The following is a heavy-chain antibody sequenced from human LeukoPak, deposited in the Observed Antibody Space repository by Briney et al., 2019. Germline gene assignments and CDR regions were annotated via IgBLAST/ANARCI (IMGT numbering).Heavy chain of an antibody. CDR1: GYSFTSYW. Sequence: PGESLKISCKGSGYSFTSYWIGWVRQMPGKGLEWMAIIYPGDSDTRYSPSFQGQVTISADKSISTAYLQWSSLKASDTAMYYCARRGASGSYYVGWFDPWGQGTLVTVSS. V-gene: IGHV5-51*01. J-gene: IGHJ5*02. D-gene: IGHD1-26*01. CDR2: IYPGDSDT. CDR3: ARRGASGSYYVGWFDP.